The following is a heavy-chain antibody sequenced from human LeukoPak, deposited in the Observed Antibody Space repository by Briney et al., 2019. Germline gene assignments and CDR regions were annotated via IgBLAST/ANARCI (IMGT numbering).Heavy chain of an antibody. Sequence: SETLSLTCNVSGYSISSGYFWGWIRQPPGKGLEWIGCIFHTGSTYYNPSLKSRVTISVDTSKNQFSLKLSSVSAADTAVYYCARRRPYYYGPNWFDPWGQGTLVTVSS. D-gene: IGHD3-10*01. J-gene: IGHJ5*02. CDR3: ARRRPYYYGPNWFDP. V-gene: IGHV4-38-2*02. CDR1: GYSISSGYF. CDR2: IFHTGST.